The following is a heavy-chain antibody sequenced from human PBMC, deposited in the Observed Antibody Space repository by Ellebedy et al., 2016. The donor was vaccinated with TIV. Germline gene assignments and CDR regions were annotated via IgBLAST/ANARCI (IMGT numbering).Heavy chain of an antibody. V-gene: IGHV6-1*01. D-gene: IGHD1-26*01. J-gene: IGHJ4*02. CDR3: ARGYYGYFDH. CDR2: TYYRYKWYN. Sequence: SQTLSLTCALSGDRVSTNNAAWSWIRQSPSRGLEWLGRTYYRYKWYNDYAVSVKSRLTIDPDTSKNQFSLRLNSVTPDDTAVYYCARGYYGYFDHWGQGTLVTVSS. CDR1: GDRVSTNNAA.